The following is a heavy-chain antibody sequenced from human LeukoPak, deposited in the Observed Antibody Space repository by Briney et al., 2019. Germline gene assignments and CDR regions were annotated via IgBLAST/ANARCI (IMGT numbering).Heavy chain of an antibody. V-gene: IGHV4-31*03. CDR3: ARDVEGEFDY. Sequence: PSETLSLTCTVPGGSISSGGYYWSWIRQHPGKGLEWIGYIYYSGSTYYNPSLKSRVTISVDTSKNQFSLKLSSVTAADTAVYYCARDVEGEFDYWGQGTLVTVSS. CDR2: IYYSGST. CDR1: GGSISSGGYY. J-gene: IGHJ4*02.